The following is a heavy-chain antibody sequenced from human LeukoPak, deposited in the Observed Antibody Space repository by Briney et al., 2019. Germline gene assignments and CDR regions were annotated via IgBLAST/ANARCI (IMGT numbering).Heavy chain of an antibody. CDR1: GFTFSSNW. CDR2: ISRDGSNI. J-gene: IGHJ4*02. CDR3: ARDQYGSTVY. V-gene: IGHV3-74*01. Sequence: GGSLRLSCAASGFTFSSNWMHWVRQAPGKGLVGVSHISRDGSNIRYAYSVKGRFTTSRDNAKNTLYLQMDSLRAEDTAVYYCARDQYGSTVYWGQGTLVTVSS. D-gene: IGHD3-10*01.